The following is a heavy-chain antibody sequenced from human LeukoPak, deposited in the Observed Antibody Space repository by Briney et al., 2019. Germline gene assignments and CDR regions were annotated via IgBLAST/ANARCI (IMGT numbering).Heavy chain of an antibody. J-gene: IGHJ5*02. CDR1: GGSFSGYY. CDR3: ARGKMTTKNWFDP. Sequence: PSETLSLTCAVYGGSFSGYYWSWIRQPPGKGLEWIGEINHSGSTNYNPSLKSRVTISVDTSKNQFSLKLSSVTAADTAVYYCARGKMTTKNWFDPWGQGTLVTVSS. V-gene: IGHV4-34*01. CDR2: INHSGST. D-gene: IGHD5-24*01.